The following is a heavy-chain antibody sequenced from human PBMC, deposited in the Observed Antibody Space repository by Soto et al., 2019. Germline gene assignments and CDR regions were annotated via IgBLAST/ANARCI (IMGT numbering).Heavy chain of an antibody. V-gene: IGHV3-21*06. CDR1: GFTFTRYS. J-gene: IGHJ4*02. Sequence: EVQLVESGGGLVKPGGSLRLSCAASGFTFTRYSMNWVRQAPGKGLEWVSSISSTTNYIYYGDSMKGRFTISRDNAKNPLYLEMTSLRAEDTAVYYCARESEDLTSNFAYWGQGTMVTVSA. CDR3: ARESEDLTSNFAY. CDR2: ISSTTNYI.